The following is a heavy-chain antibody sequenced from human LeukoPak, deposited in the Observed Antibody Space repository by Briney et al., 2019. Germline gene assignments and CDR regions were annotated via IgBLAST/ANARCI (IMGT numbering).Heavy chain of an antibody. CDR2: ISINTNSV. CDR3: AREFRAAFDF. V-gene: IGHV3-11*01. D-gene: IGHD6-25*01. J-gene: IGHJ4*02. CDR1: GFIFSDYH. Sequence: GGSLRLSCAASGFIFSDYHLDWIRQAPGKGLEWISNISINTNSVYYGDSVRGRFTISKDNSKNLLYPEMKDLRAEDTAVYYCAREFRAAFDFWGQGTPVTVSS.